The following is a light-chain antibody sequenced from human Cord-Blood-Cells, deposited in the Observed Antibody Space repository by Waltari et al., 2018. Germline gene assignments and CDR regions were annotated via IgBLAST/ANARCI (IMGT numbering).Light chain of an antibody. Sequence: DIVMTQSPDSLAVSLGERATHNCKSSQSVLYSSNNKNYLAWYQQKPGQPPKLLIYWASTRESGVPDRFSGSGSGTDFTLTISSLQAEDVAVYYCQQYYSTRTFGQGTKVEIK. J-gene: IGKJ1*01. CDR2: WAS. V-gene: IGKV4-1*01. CDR1: QSVLYSSNNKNY. CDR3: QQYYSTRT.